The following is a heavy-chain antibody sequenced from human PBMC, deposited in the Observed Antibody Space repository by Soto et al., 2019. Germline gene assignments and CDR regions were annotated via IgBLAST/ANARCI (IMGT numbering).Heavy chain of an antibody. CDR3: ARGQRFSDSFDP. D-gene: IGHD3-3*01. Sequence: SETLSLTCTVSGGAISGYYWTWIRQSAGKGLEWIGRIYSSGGTKYNPSLQSRVTMSLDTSKNQFSLRLTSVTAADTAVYYCARGQRFSDSFDPWGQGTLVTVS. J-gene: IGHJ5*02. CDR1: GGAISGYY. V-gene: IGHV4-4*07. CDR2: IYSSGGT.